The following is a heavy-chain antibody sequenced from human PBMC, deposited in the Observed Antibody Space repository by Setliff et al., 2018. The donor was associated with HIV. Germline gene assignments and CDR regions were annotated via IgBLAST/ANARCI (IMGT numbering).Heavy chain of an antibody. CDR3: ARDLVAVANTFYYYYMDV. D-gene: IGHD6-19*01. J-gene: IGHJ6*03. CDR2: INPNSGGT. CDR1: GYTFTGYY. Sequence: ASVKVSCKASGYTFTGYYMHWVRQAPGQGLEWMGWINPNSGGTNYAQNFQGRVTMTRGTSISTAYMELSRLRSDDTAVYYCARDLVAVANTFYYYYMDVWGKGTTVTVSS. V-gene: IGHV1-2*02.